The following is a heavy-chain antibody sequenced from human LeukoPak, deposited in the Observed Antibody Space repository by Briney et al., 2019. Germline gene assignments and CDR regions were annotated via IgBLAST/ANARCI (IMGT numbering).Heavy chain of an antibody. V-gene: IGHV4-59*08. CDR1: GGSISSYY. CDR3: ARHWETSSWYVDY. D-gene: IGHD6-13*01. CDR2: ISYSGST. J-gene: IGHJ4*02. Sequence: SETLSLTCTDSGGSISSYYWSWIRQPPGKGLEWIGYISYSGSTKYNPSLKSRVTISVDTSKNQLSLKLSSVTAADTAVYYCARHWETSSWYVDYWGQGTRVTVSS.